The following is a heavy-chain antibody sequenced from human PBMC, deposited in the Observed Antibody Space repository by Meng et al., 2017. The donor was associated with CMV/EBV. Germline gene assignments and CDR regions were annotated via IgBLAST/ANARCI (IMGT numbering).Heavy chain of an antibody. D-gene: IGHD6-13*01. CDR1: GFPFSSYA. CDR2: ISYDGSNK. CDR3: ASMGGIIAAAGTGYY. V-gene: IGHV3-30*04. J-gene: IGHJ4*02. Sequence: SGFPFSSYAMHWVRRAPGKGLGWVAVISYDGSNKYYADSVKSRFTISRDNSKNTLYLQMNSLRAEDTAVYYCASMGGIIAAAGTGYYWGQGTLVTVSS.